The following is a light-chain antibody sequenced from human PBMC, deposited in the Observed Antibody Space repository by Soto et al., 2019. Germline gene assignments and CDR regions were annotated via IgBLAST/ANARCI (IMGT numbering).Light chain of an antibody. CDR1: NIGSRS. J-gene: IGLJ2*01. CDR2: YDR. Sequence: SYELTQPPSVSVAPGRTATITCWGNNIGSRSVHWYQQMSGQAPLLVIYYDRDRPSGIPERFSGSNSGNTATLTINRVEAGDEADYYCQVWDSGSGHRVCGGGTKVTVL. V-gene: IGLV3-21*04. CDR3: QVWDSGSGHRV.